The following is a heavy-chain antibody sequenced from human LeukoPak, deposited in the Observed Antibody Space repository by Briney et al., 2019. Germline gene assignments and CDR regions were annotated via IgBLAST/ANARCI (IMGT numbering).Heavy chain of an antibody. CDR3: ARGWQVATGGFDY. CDR1: GGSFSGYY. CDR2: INHSGST. V-gene: IGHV4-34*01. D-gene: IGHD2-15*01. Sequence: PSETLSLTCAVYGGSFSGYYWSWIRQPPGKGLEWIGEINHSGSTNYNPSLKSRVTISVDTSKNQFSLKLSSVTAADTAVYYCARGWQVATGGFDYWGQGTLLTVSS. J-gene: IGHJ4*02.